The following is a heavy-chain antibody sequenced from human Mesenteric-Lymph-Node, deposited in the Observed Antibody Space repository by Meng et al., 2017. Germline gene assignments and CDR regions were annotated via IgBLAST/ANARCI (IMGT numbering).Heavy chain of an antibody. D-gene: IGHD1-26*01. V-gene: IGHV1-3*01. CDR1: GYTFTNYA. J-gene: IGHJ4*02. CDR2: INSGNGKT. CDR3: ARGLWEQSRYYFDS. Sequence: QVQLVQSGAEVKKLGASVKVSCKTSGYTFTNYAIQWMRQAPGQRLEWMGWINSGNGKTKYSEKFQGRVTITRDTSATTAYMELSSLRSEDMAVYYCARGLWEQSRYYFDSWGQGTLVTVSS.